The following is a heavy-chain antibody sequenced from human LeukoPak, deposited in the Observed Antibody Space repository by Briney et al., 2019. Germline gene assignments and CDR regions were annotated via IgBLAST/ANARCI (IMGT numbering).Heavy chain of an antibody. CDR2: ISGSGGST. Sequence: GGSLRLSCAASGFTFSSYAMSWVRQAPGKGLEWVSAISGSGGSTYYADSVKGRFTISRDNAKNSLYLQMNSLRAEDTAVYYCARAYYYGSGSYFPYYYYGMDVWGQGTTVTVSS. CDR3: ARAYYYGSGSYFPYYYYGMDV. V-gene: IGHV3-23*01. CDR1: GFTFSSYA. J-gene: IGHJ6*02. D-gene: IGHD3-10*01.